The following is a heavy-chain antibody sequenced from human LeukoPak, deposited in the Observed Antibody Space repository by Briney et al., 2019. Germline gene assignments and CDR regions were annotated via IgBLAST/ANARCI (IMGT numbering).Heavy chain of an antibody. CDR2: IKQDGSEK. V-gene: IGHV3-7*01. CDR1: GFTLSFYW. Sequence: GGSLRLSCGASGFTLSFYWMTWVRQAPGKGLEWVANIKQDGSEKYYLESVKGRFTISRDNARNSLYLQVNSLRAEDTAVYYCARLKTVTSLDYWGQGTLVTVSS. CDR3: ARLKTVTSLDY. D-gene: IGHD4-17*01. J-gene: IGHJ4*02.